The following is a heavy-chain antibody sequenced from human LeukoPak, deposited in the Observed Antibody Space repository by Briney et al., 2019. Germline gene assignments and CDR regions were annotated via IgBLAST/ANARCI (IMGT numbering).Heavy chain of an antibody. V-gene: IGHV3-48*03. CDR1: GFTFSSYE. J-gene: IGHJ4*02. Sequence: GGSLRLSCAASGFTFSSYEMNWVRQAPGKGLEWVSYISTRGSSRSYADSVKGRFTISRDNAKNSLYLQMHSLRADDTAVYYCARDSTGSYFRLGYWGQGTLVTVSS. CDR2: ISTRGSSR. CDR3: ARDSTGSYFRLGY. D-gene: IGHD1-26*01.